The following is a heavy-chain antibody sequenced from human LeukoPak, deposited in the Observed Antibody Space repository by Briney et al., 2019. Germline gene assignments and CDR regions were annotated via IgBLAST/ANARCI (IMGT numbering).Heavy chain of an antibody. J-gene: IGHJ5*02. D-gene: IGHD3-22*01. CDR2: ISGSGGST. CDR3: AKMLTMIVVVITSSWFDP. CDR1: GFTFSSYA. Sequence: GGSLRLSCAASGFTFSSYAMSWVRQAPGKGLEWVSAISGSGGSTYYADSVKGGSTISRDNSKNTLYLQMNGLRAEDTAVYYCAKMLTMIVVVITSSWFDPWGQGTLVTVSS. V-gene: IGHV3-23*01.